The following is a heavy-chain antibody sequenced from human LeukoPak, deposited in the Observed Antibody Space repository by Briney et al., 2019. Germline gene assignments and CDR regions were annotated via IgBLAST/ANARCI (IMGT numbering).Heavy chain of an antibody. D-gene: IGHD5-18*01. V-gene: IGHV3-9*01. CDR2: ISWNSGSI. CDR1: GFTFDDYA. Sequence: GGSLRLSCAASGFTFDDYAMHWVRQAPGKGLEWVSGISWNSGSIGYADSVKDRFTISRDNAKNSLYLQMNSLRAEDTALYYCARAPGYSYGDYWGQGTLVTVSS. J-gene: IGHJ4*02. CDR3: ARAPGYSYGDY.